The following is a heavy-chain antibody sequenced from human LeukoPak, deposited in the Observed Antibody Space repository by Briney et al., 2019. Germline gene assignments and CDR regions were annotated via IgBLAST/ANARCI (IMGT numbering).Heavy chain of an antibody. V-gene: IGHV4-59*11. CDR3: ARVYGSSPGASDI. J-gene: IGHJ3*02. CDR2: IYYSGST. CDR1: GGPISSHY. Sequence: SETLSLTCSGSGGPISSHYWSWIRQPPGKGLERIEYIYYSGSTNYNPSLKSRVTISVDTSKNQSSLKLSSVTAADTAVYYCARVYGSSPGASDIWGQGTMVTVSS. D-gene: IGHD6-13*01.